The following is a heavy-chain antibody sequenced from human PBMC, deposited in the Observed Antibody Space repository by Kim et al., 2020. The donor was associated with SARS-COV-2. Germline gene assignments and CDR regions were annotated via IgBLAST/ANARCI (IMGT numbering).Heavy chain of an antibody. CDR2: ISGSGGST. Sequence: GGSLRLSCAASGFTFSSYAMSWVRQAPGKGLEWVSAISGSGGSTYYADSVKGRFTISRDNSKNTLYLQMNSLRAEDTAVYYCAGDLTYYYGSGSYFVGGLGSWFDPWGQGTLVTVSS. J-gene: IGHJ5*02. D-gene: IGHD3-10*01. V-gene: IGHV3-23*01. CDR1: GFTFSSYA. CDR3: AGDLTYYYGSGSYFVGGLGSWFDP.